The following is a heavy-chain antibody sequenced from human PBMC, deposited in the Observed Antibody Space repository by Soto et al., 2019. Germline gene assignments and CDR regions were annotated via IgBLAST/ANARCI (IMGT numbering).Heavy chain of an antibody. CDR1: DASINSGGYY. Sequence: SETLSLTCTVSDASINSGGYYWSWIRQHPGKGLEWIGFIYYSGTTYYNPSLKSRVTTSVDTSKNQFSLRLSSVTAADTAVYYCARGLIVMLAGIEELINAHFDSWGQGTLVTVSS. D-gene: IGHD2-21*02. J-gene: IGHJ4*02. CDR2: IYYSGTT. CDR3: ARGLIVMLAGIEELINAHFDS. V-gene: IGHV4-31*03.